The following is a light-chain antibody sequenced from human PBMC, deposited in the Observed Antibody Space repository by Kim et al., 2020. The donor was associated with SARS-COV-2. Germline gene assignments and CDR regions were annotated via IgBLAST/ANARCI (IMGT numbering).Light chain of an antibody. CDR2: DAS. CDR1: HDINNE. V-gene: IGKV1-33*01. CDR3: QQYENLPPT. Sequence: SVGDRVTITCQASHDINNELNWYQQKPGEAPKLLIYDASNLGTGVPSRFSGTGSETNFTFTISSLQAADIATYYCQQYENLPPTFGQGTKVDIK. J-gene: IGKJ1*01.